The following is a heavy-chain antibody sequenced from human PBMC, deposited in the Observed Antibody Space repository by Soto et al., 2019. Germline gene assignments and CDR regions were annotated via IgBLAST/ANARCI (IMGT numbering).Heavy chain of an antibody. CDR2: IWYDGSNK. J-gene: IGHJ3*02. Sequence: QVQLVESGGGVVQPGRSLRLSCAASGFTFSSYGMHWVRQAPGKGLEWVAVIWYDGSNKYYADSVKGRFTISRDNSKNTLYLQMNSLRAEDTAVYYCARGYCSSTSCYPPSDAFDIWGQGTMVTVSS. D-gene: IGHD2-2*01. CDR1: GFTFSSYG. CDR3: ARGYCSSTSCYPPSDAFDI. V-gene: IGHV3-33*01.